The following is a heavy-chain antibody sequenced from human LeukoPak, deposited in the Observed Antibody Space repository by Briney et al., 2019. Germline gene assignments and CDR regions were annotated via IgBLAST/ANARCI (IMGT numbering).Heavy chain of an antibody. J-gene: IGHJ5*02. Sequence: PSETLSLTCAVYGGSFSGYYWSWIRQPPGKGLEWIGEINRSGSTNYNPSLKSRVTISVDTSKNQFSLKLSSVTAADTAVYYCAREVLAAVAGTQHWFDPWGQGTLVTVSS. CDR1: GGSFSGYY. V-gene: IGHV4-34*01. CDR2: INRSGST. D-gene: IGHD6-19*01. CDR3: AREVLAAVAGTQHWFDP.